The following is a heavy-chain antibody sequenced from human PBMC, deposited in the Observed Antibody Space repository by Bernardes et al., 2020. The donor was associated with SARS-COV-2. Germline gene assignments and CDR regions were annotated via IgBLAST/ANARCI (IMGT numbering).Heavy chain of an antibody. D-gene: IGHD3-10*01. CDR2: ISAYNGNT. CDR3: ARLAFGRGVRGNITRTFYFDS. V-gene: IGHV1-18*01. J-gene: IGHJ4*02. Sequence: ASVKDSCKTSGYIFTGYGISWARQAPGQGLEWMGWISAYNGNTNYAQKVQGRVTMTTDTSTTTAYLELRSLKSDDTAVYYCARLAFGRGVRGNITRTFYFDSWGQGTLVIVSS. CDR1: GYIFTGYG.